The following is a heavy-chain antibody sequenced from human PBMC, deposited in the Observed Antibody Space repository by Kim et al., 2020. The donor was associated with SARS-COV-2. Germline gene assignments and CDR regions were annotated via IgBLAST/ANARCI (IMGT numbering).Heavy chain of an antibody. CDR1: GFTFSSYW. CDR3: ARVRYDILTGYYRGAFDY. J-gene: IGHJ4*02. V-gene: IGHV3-74*01. CDR2: INSDGSST. D-gene: IGHD3-9*01. Sequence: GGSLRLSCAASGFTFSSYWMHWVRQAPGKGLVWVSRINSDGSSTSYADSVKGRFTISRDNAKNTLYLQMNSLRAEDTAVYYCARVRYDILTGYYRGAFDYWGQGTLVTVSS.